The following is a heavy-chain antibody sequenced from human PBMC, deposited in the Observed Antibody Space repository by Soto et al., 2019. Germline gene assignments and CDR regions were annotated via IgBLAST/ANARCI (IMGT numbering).Heavy chain of an antibody. CDR1: GVTFSNYA. D-gene: IGHD6-19*01. CDR2: VSGSGNTT. Sequence: EVQLLESGGGLVQPGGSLRLSCAVSGVTFSNYAMSWVRQTPGRGLELLSGVSGSGNTTYYADSVKGRFTISRDNSKNTLYLQMTNRRAGDTAVYYGAKIWDFLVAGPIDYWGQGTLVTVSS. J-gene: IGHJ4*02. V-gene: IGHV3-23*01. CDR3: AKIWDFLVAGPIDY.